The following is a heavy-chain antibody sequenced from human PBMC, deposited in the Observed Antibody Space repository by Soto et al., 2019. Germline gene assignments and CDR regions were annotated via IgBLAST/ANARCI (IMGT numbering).Heavy chain of an antibody. J-gene: IGHJ4*02. V-gene: IGHV3-74*01. Sequence: EAQLVESGGGLVQPGGSLRLSCAASGITFTDYWMHWVRHVPGKGLVWVSRINNDGSGTSYADSVKGRFTISRDNAKNTLFLQMNSLRAEDTAVYYCGSVFEHWGQGVLVTVSS. CDR2: INNDGSGT. CDR3: GSVFEH. CDR1: GITFTDYW.